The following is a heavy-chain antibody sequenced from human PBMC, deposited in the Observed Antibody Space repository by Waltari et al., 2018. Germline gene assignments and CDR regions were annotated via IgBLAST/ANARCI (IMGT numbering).Heavy chain of an antibody. D-gene: IGHD3-22*01. Sequence: EEQLVESGGGLAQPGESLRLSCAASGFTFSRYWMDWVRQAPGKGLVWVAGIGRDGSTITYADSVKGRFTIARDNAKNTLYVQMNRLRAEDTAVYYCARVATKTYSSPVPGRPYYYGMDVWGQGTTVTVSS. CDR2: IGRDGSTI. CDR3: ARVATKTYSSPVPGRPYYYGMDV. V-gene: IGHV3-74*01. J-gene: IGHJ6*02. CDR1: GFTFSRYW.